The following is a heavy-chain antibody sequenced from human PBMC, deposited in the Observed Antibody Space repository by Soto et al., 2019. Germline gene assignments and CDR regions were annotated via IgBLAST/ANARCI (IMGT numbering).Heavy chain of an antibody. CDR3: GRLAEAATGHTDFDF. CDR2: IHSSGGT. J-gene: IGHJ4*02. D-gene: IGHD2-15*01. V-gene: IGHV4-39*02. CDR1: GASIKSSNYF. Sequence: SETLSLTCTVPGASIKSSNYFWGWIRQPPGKGLEFVGSIHSSGGTYYNPSLKSRVTVSVDLSNSHFSLSLKSLTATDTAVYYCGRLAEAATGHTDFDFWGQGTLVTVSS.